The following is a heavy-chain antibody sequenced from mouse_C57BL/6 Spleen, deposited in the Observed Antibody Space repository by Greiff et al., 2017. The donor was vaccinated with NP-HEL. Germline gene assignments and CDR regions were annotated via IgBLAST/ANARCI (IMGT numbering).Heavy chain of an antibody. CDR3: ASWYYGSSYEGYAMDY. V-gene: IGHV1-80*01. D-gene: IGHD1-1*01. CDR1: GYAFSSYW. Sequence: QVQLKESGAELVKPGASVKISCKASGYAFSSYWMNWVKQRPGKGLEWIGQIYPGDGDTNYNGKFKGKATLTADKSSSTAYMQLSSLTSEDSAVYFCASWYYGSSYEGYAMDYWGQGTSVTVSS. J-gene: IGHJ4*01. CDR2: IYPGDGDT.